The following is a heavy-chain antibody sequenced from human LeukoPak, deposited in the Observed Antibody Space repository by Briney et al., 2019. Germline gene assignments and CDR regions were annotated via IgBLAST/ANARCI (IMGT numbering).Heavy chain of an antibody. CDR2: INPSGGST. CDR1: GYTFTSYY. D-gene: IGHD2-21*01. Sequence: GASVKVSCKASGYTFTSYYMHWVRQAPGQGLEWMGIINPSGGSTSYAQKFQGRVTMTRDTSTSTVYMELSSLRSEDTATYYCARSSLSGDYFYWYFDLWGRGTLVTVSS. CDR3: ARSSLSGDYFYWYFDL. V-gene: IGHV1-46*01. J-gene: IGHJ2*01.